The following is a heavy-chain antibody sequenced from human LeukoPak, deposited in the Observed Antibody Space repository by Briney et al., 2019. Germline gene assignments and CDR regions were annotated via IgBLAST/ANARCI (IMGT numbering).Heavy chain of an antibody. CDR3: ASEASYYDSSGYYKN. J-gene: IGHJ4*02. V-gene: IGHV4-4*07. CDR2: IYTSGST. Sequence: PSETLSLTCTVSGGSISSYYWSWIRQPAGKGLEWIGRIYTSGSTNYNPSLKSRVTMLVDTSKNQFSLELSSVTAADTAVYYCASEASYYDSSGYYKNWGQGTLVTVSS. CDR1: GGSISSYY. D-gene: IGHD3-22*01.